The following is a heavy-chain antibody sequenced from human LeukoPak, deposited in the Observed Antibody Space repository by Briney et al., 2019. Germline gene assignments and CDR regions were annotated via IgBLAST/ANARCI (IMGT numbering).Heavy chain of an antibody. CDR1: GYSISSGYY. V-gene: IGHV4-38-2*01. CDR2: IYHSGST. J-gene: IGHJ4*02. D-gene: IGHD4-17*01. CDR3: ARVRGEGFDY. Sequence: SETLSLTCAVSGYSISSGYYWGWTRQPPGKGLEWIGSIYHSGSTYYNPSLKSRVTISVDTSKNQFSLKLSSVTAADTAVYYCARVRGEGFDYWGQGTVVTVSS.